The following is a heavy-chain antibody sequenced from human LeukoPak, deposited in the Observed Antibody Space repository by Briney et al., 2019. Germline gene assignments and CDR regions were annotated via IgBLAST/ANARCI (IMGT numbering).Heavy chain of an antibody. D-gene: IGHD5-18*01. CDR3: AGHVDAAMVSPFDY. CDR1: GGSISSGDYY. V-gene: IGHV4-30-4*01. J-gene: IGHJ4*02. Sequence: PSETLSLTCTVSGGSISSGDYYWSWIRQPPGKGLEWIGYIYYSGSTYYNPSLKSRVTISVDTSKNQFSLKLSFVTAADTAVYYCAGHVDAAMVSPFDYWGQGTLVTVSS. CDR2: IYYSGST.